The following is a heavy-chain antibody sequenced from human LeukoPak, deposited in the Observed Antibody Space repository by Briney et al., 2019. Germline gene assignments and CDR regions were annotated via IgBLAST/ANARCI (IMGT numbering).Heavy chain of an antibody. Sequence: QTGGSLRLSCAASGFTFSNYWMSWVRQAPGKGLEWVANINQDGSEKYYVDSVKGLFTISRDNAKNSLYLQMNSLRAEDTAVYYCARHRDHYYDSSGRKPVGDWFDPWGQGTLVTVSS. CDR1: GFTFSNYW. V-gene: IGHV3-7*01. D-gene: IGHD3-22*01. CDR2: INQDGSEK. CDR3: ARHRDHYYDSSGRKPVGDWFDP. J-gene: IGHJ5*02.